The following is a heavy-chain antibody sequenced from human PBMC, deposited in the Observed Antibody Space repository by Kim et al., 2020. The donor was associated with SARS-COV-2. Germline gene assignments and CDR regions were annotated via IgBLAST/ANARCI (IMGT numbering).Heavy chain of an antibody. D-gene: IGHD3-3*01. CDR2: IKSKSDGGTT. CDR1: GFTFSNAW. CDR3: TTDSREYDFGGGYFHYYYYYGLDV. V-gene: IGHV3-15*01. Sequence: GGSLRLSCAASGFTFSNAWMSWVRQAPGKGLEWVGRIKSKSDGGTTEYAVPVKGRFTISRDDSKNTLYLQMNSLKTEDTAVYYCTTDSREYDFGGGYFHYYYYYGLDVWGQGTTVTVSS. J-gene: IGHJ6*02.